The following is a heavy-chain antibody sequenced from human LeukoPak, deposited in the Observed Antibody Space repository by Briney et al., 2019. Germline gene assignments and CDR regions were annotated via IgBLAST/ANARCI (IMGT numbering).Heavy chain of an antibody. V-gene: IGHV3-66*01. D-gene: IGHD3/OR15-3a*01. CDR3: ARDALGLATYAFDI. J-gene: IGHJ3*02. CDR1: GFTVSSNY. Sequence: PGGSLRLSCAASGFTVSSNYMSWVRQAPGKGLEWVSVIYSGGSTYYADSVKGRFTISRDNSKNTLYLQMSSLRAEDTAVYYCARDALGLATYAFDIWGQGTMVTVSS. CDR2: IYSGGST.